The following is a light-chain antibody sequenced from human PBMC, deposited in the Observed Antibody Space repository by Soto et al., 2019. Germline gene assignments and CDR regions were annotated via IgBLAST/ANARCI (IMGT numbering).Light chain of an antibody. CDR2: AAS. Sequence: DIQMTQSPSSLSTSVGDRVTITCRASQTIITYLNWYQHKPGKAPKLLIDAASRLQDGVSSRFSGSGSGTDFTLPISILQPEDFATYSCQQRFSAPYTVGQGTKLDIK. CDR3: QQRFSAPYT. V-gene: IGKV1-39*01. J-gene: IGKJ2*01. CDR1: QTIITY.